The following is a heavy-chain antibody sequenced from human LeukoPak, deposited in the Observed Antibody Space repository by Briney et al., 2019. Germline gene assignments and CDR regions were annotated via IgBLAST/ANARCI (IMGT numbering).Heavy chain of an antibody. CDR3: ARARGNTYGYFEY. CDR1: GLTLSGYW. CDR2: INGDASST. J-gene: IGHJ4*02. D-gene: IGHD5-18*01. V-gene: IGHV3-74*01. Sequence: GGSLRLSCAASGLTLSGYWMHWVRQAPGKGLVWVSRINGDASSTSYADSVKGRFSISRDNAKSTLYLQMNSLRVEDTAVYYCARARGNTYGYFEYWGQGTLVTVSS.